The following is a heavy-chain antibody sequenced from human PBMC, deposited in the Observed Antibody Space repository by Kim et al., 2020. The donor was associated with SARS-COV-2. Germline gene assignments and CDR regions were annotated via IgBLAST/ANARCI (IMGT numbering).Heavy chain of an antibody. CDR3: ARTTSASGLDY. CDR1: GGSISTYF. CDR2: IYYIWSI. D-gene: IGHD1-1*01. J-gene: IGHJ4*02. V-gene: IGHV4-59*01. Sequence: SETLSLTCTVSGGSISTYFWSWIRQPPGKGLEWIGCIYYIWSITYNSSLKSRVTISVDTSKNQFSLNLNSLTAADTAEYYCARTTSASGLDYWGQGTLVSVSS.